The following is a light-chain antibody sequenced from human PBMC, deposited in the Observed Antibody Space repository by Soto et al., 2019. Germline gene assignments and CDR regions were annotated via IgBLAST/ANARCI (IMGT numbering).Light chain of an antibody. J-gene: IGKJ2*01. CDR1: QSVRTY. V-gene: IGKV3-11*01. Sequence: EIVLTQSPATLSLSPGERATLSCRASQSVRTYLAWYQQKPGQAPRLLIYDASNRATGVPARFSGSGSGTDFTLTISSLEPEDFAVYYCQQRSIWPPYTFGQGTKLEIK. CDR3: QQRSIWPPYT. CDR2: DAS.